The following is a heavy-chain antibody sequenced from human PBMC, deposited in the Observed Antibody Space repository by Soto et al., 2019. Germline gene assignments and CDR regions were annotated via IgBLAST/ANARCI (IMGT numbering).Heavy chain of an antibody. CDR1: GGSFSGYY. CDR2: INHSGST. D-gene: IGHD6-13*01. Sequence: QVQLQQWGAGLLKPSETLSLTCAVYGGSFSGYYWSWIRQPPGKGLEWIGEINHSGSTNYKPSLKSRVTISVDTSKNQFSLKLSSVTAADTAVYYCARGSGSSSWFDYWGQGTLVTVSS. CDR3: ARGSGSSSWFDY. V-gene: IGHV4-34*01. J-gene: IGHJ4*02.